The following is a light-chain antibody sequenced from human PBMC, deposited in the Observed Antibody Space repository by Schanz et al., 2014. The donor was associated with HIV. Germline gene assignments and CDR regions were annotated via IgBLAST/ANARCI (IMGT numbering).Light chain of an antibody. CDR1: QGISSW. CDR3: QQYDSSSWT. Sequence: DIQMTQSPSSLSASVGDRVTITCRASQGISSWLAWYQQKPGKAPKLLIYAASSLQSGVPSRFSGSRSGTEFTLTISSLQPDDFATYYCQQYDSSSWTFGLGTKVETK. J-gene: IGKJ1*01. V-gene: IGKV1D-16*01. CDR2: AAS.